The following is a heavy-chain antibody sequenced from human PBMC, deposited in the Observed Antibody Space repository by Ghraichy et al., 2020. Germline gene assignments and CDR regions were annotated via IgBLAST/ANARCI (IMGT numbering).Heavy chain of an antibody. V-gene: IGHV3-21*01. D-gene: IGHD4-23*01. CDR2: IRSSSRDI. Sequence: GEGLEWVAAIRSSSRDIYYADSVKGRFTIYSDNAKNSLYLQMNSLRAEDTAVYYCARSDKTVVVDYWGQGTLVTVSS. J-gene: IGHJ4*02. CDR3: ARSDKTVVVDY.